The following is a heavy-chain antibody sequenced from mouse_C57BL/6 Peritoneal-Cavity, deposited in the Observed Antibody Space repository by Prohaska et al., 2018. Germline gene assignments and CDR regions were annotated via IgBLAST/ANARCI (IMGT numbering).Heavy chain of an antibody. V-gene: IGHV5-17*01. CDR2: ISSGSSTI. J-gene: IGHJ3*01. CDR3: ARDQDWFAY. CDR1: GFTFSDYG. Sequence: EVQLLESGGGLVKPGGSLKLSCAASGFTFSDYGMHWVRQAPEKGLEWVAYISSGSSTIYDEDTVKGRITISRDNAKNSLFLQMTSVGSEDTAMYYCARDQDWFAYWGQGTLVTVSA.